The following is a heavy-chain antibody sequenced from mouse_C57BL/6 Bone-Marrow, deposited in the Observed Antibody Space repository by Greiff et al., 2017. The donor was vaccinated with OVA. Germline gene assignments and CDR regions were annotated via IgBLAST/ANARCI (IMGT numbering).Heavy chain of an antibody. CDR3: AREKLTGGFDY. V-gene: IGHV5-4*01. J-gene: IGHJ2*01. CDR1: GFTFSSYA. D-gene: IGHD4-1*01. Sequence: DVQLVESGGGLVKPGGSLKLSCAASGFTFSSYAMSWVRQTPEKRLEWVATISDGGSYTYYPDNVKGRFTISRDNAKNNLYLQMSHLKSEDTAMYYCAREKLTGGFDYWGQGTTLTVSS. CDR2: ISDGGSYT.